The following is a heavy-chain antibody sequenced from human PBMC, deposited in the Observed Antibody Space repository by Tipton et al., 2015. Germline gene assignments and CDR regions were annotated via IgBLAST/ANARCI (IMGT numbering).Heavy chain of an antibody. CDR2: ISYSGST. Sequence: TLSLTCSVSSDSISKYYWSWIRQPPGKELEWMGYISYSGSTHYNPSLKSRVSISLDTSKNHFSLSLTSVTAADTAIYYCARDLEHGMDVWGQGTTVTVSS. CDR1: SDSISKYY. V-gene: IGHV4-59*01. J-gene: IGHJ6*02. D-gene: IGHD5-24*01. CDR3: ARDLEHGMDV.